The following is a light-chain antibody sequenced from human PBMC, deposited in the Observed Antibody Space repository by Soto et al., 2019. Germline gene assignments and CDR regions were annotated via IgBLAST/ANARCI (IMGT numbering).Light chain of an antibody. CDR1: SSDVGGYNY. CDR3: SSYTSSSTLVI. J-gene: IGLJ2*01. V-gene: IGLV2-14*01. CDR2: EVS. Sequence: ALTQPASVSGSPGQSITISCTGTSSDVGGYNYVSWYQQHPGKAPKLMIYEVSNRPSGVSNRFSGSKSGNTASLTISGLQAEDEADYYCSSYTSSSTLVIFGGGTKLTVL.